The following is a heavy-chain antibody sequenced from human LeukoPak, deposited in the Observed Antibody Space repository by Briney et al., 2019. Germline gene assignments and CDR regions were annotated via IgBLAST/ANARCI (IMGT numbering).Heavy chain of an antibody. CDR3: ARQSSGGAIYAH. D-gene: IGHD3-16*01. CDR2: IIPIFGTT. Sequence: SVKVSCKASGGTFNSYVIDWVRQAPGQGLEWMGGIIPIFGTTNYAQRFQGRVTITADQSTNTAYMELSSLTSEDTAFYYCARQSSGGAIYAHLGQGTPVTVSS. J-gene: IGHJ4*02. CDR1: GGTFNSYV. V-gene: IGHV1-69*13.